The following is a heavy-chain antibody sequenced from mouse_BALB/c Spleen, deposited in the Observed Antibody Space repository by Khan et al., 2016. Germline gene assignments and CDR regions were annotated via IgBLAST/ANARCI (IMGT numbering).Heavy chain of an antibody. CDR3: ARGFPAMDY. Sequence: EVQLVESGPGLVKPSQSLSLTCTVTGYSITSDYAWNWIRQFPGNKLEWMGYISYSGSTSYNPSLKSRISITRDTSKNQFFLQLNSVTTEDTVTYYCARGFPAMDYWGQGTSVTVSS. J-gene: IGHJ4*01. V-gene: IGHV3-2*02. CDR2: ISYSGST. CDR1: GYSITSDYA.